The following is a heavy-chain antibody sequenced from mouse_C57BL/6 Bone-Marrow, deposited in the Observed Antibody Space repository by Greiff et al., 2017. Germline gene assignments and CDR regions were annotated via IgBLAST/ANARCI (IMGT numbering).Heavy chain of an antibody. V-gene: IGHV3-6*01. CDR2: ISYDGSN. CDR3: ARDQGYYGSSYRYYAMDY. J-gene: IGHJ4*01. Sequence: VQLKESGPGLVKPSQSLSLTCSVTGYSITSGYYWNWIRQFPGNKLEWMGYISYDGSNNYNPSLKNRISITRDTSKNQFFLKLNSVTTEDTATYYCARDQGYYGSSYRYYAMDYWGQGTSVTVSS. D-gene: IGHD1-1*01. CDR1: GYSITSGYY.